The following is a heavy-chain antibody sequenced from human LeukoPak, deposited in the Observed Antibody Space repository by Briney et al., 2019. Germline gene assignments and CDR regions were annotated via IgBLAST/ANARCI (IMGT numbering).Heavy chain of an antibody. J-gene: IGHJ5*02. Sequence: PGGSLRLSCAASGFTFSDYYMSWIRQAPGKGLEWVSYISSSGSTIYYADSVKGRFTISRDNAKNSLYLQMNSLRAEDTAVYYCARVVRTMVRGVIKKIANWFDPWGQGTLVTVSS. V-gene: IGHV3-11*01. CDR3: ARVVRTMVRGVIKKIANWFDP. CDR1: GFTFSDYY. D-gene: IGHD3-10*01. CDR2: ISSSGSTI.